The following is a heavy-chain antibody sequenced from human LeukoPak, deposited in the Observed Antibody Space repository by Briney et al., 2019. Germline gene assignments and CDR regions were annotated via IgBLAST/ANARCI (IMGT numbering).Heavy chain of an antibody. CDR1: GGSISSYY. V-gene: IGHV4-59*01. D-gene: IGHD3-10*01. CDR3: ARDRPGSYWYFDL. Sequence: PSETLSLTCTVSGGSISSYYWSWVRQPPGKGLEWVGHIYCLGSTNYNPSLKSRVTISIDTSKNYFSLKLNSVIAADTAVYYCARDRPGSYWYFDLWGRGTLVTVSS. CDR2: IYCLGST. J-gene: IGHJ2*01.